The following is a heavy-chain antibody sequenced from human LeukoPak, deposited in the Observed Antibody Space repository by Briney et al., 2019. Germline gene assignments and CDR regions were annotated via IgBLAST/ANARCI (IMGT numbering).Heavy chain of an antibody. CDR2: ISGSGGTT. CDR3: AKGAGGDAFDI. CDR1: RCTFSNYA. D-gene: IGHD3-16*01. V-gene: IGHV3-23*01. Sequence: GGSLRLSCAASRCTFSNYAMSWVRQAPGKGLEWVSAISGSGGTTYYADSVMGRFTISRDNSKNTLYLQMNSLRAEDTAIYYCAKGAGGDAFDIWGQGTMVTVSS. J-gene: IGHJ3*02.